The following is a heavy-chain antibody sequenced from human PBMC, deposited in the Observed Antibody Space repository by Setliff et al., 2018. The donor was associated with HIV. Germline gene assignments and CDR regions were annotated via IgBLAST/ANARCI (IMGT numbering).Heavy chain of an antibody. Sequence: SETLSLTCTVSGGSISSGSYYWSWIRQPAGKGLEWIGRIYTSGSTNYNPSLKSRVTISVDTSKNQFSLKLSSVTAADTAVYYCARAPITMIVVVNYGMDVWGQGTTVTVS. V-gene: IGHV4-61*02. D-gene: IGHD3-22*01. CDR2: IYTSGST. CDR1: GGSISSGSYY. J-gene: IGHJ6*02. CDR3: ARAPITMIVVVNYGMDV.